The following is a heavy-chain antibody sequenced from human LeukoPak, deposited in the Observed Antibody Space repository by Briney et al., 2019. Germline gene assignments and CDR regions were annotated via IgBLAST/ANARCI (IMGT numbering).Heavy chain of an antibody. Sequence: GGSLRLSCAASGFTVSSNYMSWVRQAPGKGLEWVSVIYSGGSTYYADSVKGRFTISRDNSKNTLYLQMNSLRAEDTAVYYCARVSQWMVIDYWGQGTLVTVSS. CDR3: ARVSQWMVIDY. D-gene: IGHD5-18*01. CDR1: GFTVSSNY. J-gene: IGHJ4*02. CDR2: IYSGGST. V-gene: IGHV3-53*01.